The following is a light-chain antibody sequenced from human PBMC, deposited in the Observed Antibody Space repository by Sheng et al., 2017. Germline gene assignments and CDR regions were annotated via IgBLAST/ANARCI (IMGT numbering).Light chain of an antibody. CDR2: GAS. CDR3: QQYGSSPPWT. Sequence: EIVLTQSPGTVSLSPGERATLSCRASRSVSGNFLAWYQQKPGQAPRLLIYGASSRATGIPDRFSGSGSGTDFTLTISRLEPEDFAVYYCQQYGSSPPWTFGQGTKVEI. V-gene: IGKV3-20*01. CDR1: RSVSGNF. J-gene: IGKJ1*01.